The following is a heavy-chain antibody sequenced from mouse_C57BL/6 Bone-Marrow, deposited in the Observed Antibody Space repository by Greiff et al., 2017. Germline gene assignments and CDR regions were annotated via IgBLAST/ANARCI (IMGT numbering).Heavy chain of an antibody. V-gene: IGHV1-19*01. CDR3: ARIELLRYCFDY. D-gene: IGHD1-1*01. J-gene: IGHJ2*01. CDR2: INPYNGGT. CDR1: GYTFTNYY. Sequence: EVQLQQSGPVLVKPGASVKMSCKASGYTFTNYYMNWVKQSHGKSLEWIGVINPYNGGTSYNQKFKGKATLTVDKSSSTAYMELNSLTSEDSAVYYCARIELLRYCFDYWGQGTTLTVSS.